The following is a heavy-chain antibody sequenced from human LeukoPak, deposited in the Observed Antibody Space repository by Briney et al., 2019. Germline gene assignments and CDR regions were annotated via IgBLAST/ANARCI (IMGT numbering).Heavy chain of an antibody. CDR2: ISSSSSYI. V-gene: IGHV3-21*01. Sequence: KTGGSLRLSCAASGFTFSSYSMNWARQAPGKGLEWVSSISSSSSYIYYADSVKGRFTISRDNAKNSLYLQMNSLRAEDTAVYYCARDPAFGVVVAATYYFDYWGQGTLVTVSS. CDR1: GFTFSSYS. CDR3: ARDPAFGVVVAATYYFDY. D-gene: IGHD2-15*01. J-gene: IGHJ4*02.